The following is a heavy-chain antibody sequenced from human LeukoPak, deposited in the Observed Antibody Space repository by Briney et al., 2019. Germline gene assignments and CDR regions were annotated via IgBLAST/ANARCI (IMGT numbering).Heavy chain of an antibody. CDR2: IYYSGST. D-gene: IGHD1-26*01. J-gene: IGHJ6*02. CDR3: ARQKGVGALYYYYGMDV. V-gene: IGHV4-59*08. CDR1: GGSISSYY. Sequence: SPSETLSLTCTVSGGSISSYYWSWIRQPPGKGLEWIGYIYYSGSTNYNPSLKSRVTISVDTSKNQFSLKLSSVTAADTAVYYCARQKGVGALYYYYGMDVWGQGTTVTVSS.